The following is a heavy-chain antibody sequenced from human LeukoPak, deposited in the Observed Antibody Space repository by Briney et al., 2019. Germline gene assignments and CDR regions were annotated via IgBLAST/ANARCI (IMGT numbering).Heavy chain of an antibody. Sequence: SETLSLTCTVSGGSIRSSYYYWGWIRQPPGKGLEWIGSIYDSGSTYYNPSLKSRVTISVDTSKNQFSLKLNSVTAADTAVYYCARATRIAAAGTYPIDHWGQGTLVTVSS. CDR2: IYDSGST. D-gene: IGHD6-13*01. CDR3: ARATRIAAAGTYPIDH. V-gene: IGHV4-39*01. CDR1: GGSIRSSYYY. J-gene: IGHJ4*02.